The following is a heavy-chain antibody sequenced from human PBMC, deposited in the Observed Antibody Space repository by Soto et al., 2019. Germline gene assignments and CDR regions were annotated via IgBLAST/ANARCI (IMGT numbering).Heavy chain of an antibody. D-gene: IGHD2-15*01. CDR2: INSDGSST. V-gene: IGHV3-74*01. CDR1: GFTFSSYW. J-gene: IGHJ4*02. CDR3: VRTSLVVAAATREDY. Sequence: TGGSLRLSCAASGFTFSSYWMHWVRQAPGKGLVWVSRINSDGSSTSYADSVKGRFTISRDNAKNTLYLQMNSLRAEDTAVYYCVRTSLVVAAATREDYWGQGTLVTVPS.